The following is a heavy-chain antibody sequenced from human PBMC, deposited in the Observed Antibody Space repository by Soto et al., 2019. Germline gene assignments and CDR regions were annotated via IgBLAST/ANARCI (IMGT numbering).Heavy chain of an antibody. CDR2: IYPGDSDT. CDR1: GNGFANYW. J-gene: IGHJ4*02. D-gene: IGHD6-19*01. V-gene: IGHV5-51*01. CDR3: ARAPSHGWYQHFDY. Sequence: GESLKISCEASGNGFANYWIGWVRQMPGKGLEWMGIIYPGDSDTRYSPSFQGHVTISADKSISTAYLQWSSLEASDTAIYYCARAPSHGWYQHFDYWGQGTLVTVSS.